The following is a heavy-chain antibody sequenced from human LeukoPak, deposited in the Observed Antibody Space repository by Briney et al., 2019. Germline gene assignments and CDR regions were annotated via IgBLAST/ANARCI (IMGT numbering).Heavy chain of an antibody. V-gene: IGHV3-30*02. CDR3: ARVGRGYSSSVFRRDYYYMDV. CDR2: IRYDGSQQ. D-gene: IGHD6-13*01. Sequence: SGGSLRLSCVTSGFTFSQFGLHWVRQAPGKGLEWMAYIRYDGSQQLYADSVRGRFTISRDTSKNTVFLQMNSLRAEDTAVYYCARVGRGYSSSVFRRDYYYMDVWGKGTTVTVSS. CDR1: GFTFSQFG. J-gene: IGHJ6*03.